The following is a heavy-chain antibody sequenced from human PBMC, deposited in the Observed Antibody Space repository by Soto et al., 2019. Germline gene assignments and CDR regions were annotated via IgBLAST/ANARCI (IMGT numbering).Heavy chain of an antibody. Sequence: ASVKVSCKASGYTFTSYDISWVRQAPGQGLEWMGWISAYNGNTNYAQKLQGRVTMTTDTSTSTAYMELRSLRSDDTAVYYCAREGLVAGTLYYYYGMDVWGQGTTVTVSS. CDR3: AREGLVAGTLYYYYGMDV. D-gene: IGHD6-19*01. CDR2: ISAYNGNT. V-gene: IGHV1-18*04. CDR1: GYTFTSYD. J-gene: IGHJ6*02.